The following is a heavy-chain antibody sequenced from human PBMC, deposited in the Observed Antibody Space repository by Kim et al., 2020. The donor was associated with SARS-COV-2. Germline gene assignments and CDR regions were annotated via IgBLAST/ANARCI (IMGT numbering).Heavy chain of an antibody. Sequence: GGSLRLSCTASGLTFSSYAMTWVRQAPGKGLEWVSGISSSGDRTYYPDSVKGRFTISRDNSRNTLFLQMDSLRGEDTAFYYCAKGYTAYDAWGQGTLVTVS. D-gene: IGHD5-12*01. CDR3: AKGYTAYDA. J-gene: IGHJ5*02. CDR1: GLTFSSYA. V-gene: IGHV3-23*01. CDR2: ISSSGDRT.